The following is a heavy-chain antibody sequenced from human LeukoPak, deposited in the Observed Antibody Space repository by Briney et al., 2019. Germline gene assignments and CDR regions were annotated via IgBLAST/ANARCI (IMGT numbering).Heavy chain of an antibody. CDR2: IIPIFGTA. CDR1: GGTFSSYA. Sequence: SVKVSCKASGGTFSSYAISWVRQAPGQGLEWMGGIIPIFGTANYAQKFQGRVTMTEDTSTDTAYMELSRLRSDDTAVYYCARDPSGYSSDWYYFDYWGQGTLVTVSS. CDR3: ARDPSGYSSDWYYFDY. J-gene: IGHJ4*02. V-gene: IGHV1-69*06. D-gene: IGHD6-13*01.